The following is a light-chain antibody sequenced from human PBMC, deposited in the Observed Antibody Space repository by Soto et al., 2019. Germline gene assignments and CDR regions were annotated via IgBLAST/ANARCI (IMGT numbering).Light chain of an antibody. J-gene: IGKJ2*01. V-gene: IGKV3-20*01. CDR1: QSVSNSY. CDR2: DAS. CDR3: QQYGSSPYT. Sequence: EIVLTQSPSTLSSSPGERATLSCRASQSVSNSYLAWYQQKPGQAPRLLIYDASSRATGIPDRFSGSGSGADFTLTISRLEPEDFAVYYCQQYGSSPYTFGLGTKLQIK.